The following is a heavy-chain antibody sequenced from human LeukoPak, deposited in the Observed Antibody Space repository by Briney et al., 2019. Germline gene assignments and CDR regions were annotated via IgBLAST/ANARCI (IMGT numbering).Heavy chain of an antibody. V-gene: IGHV4-34*01. D-gene: IGHD2-15*01. CDR2: INHSGST. J-gene: IGHJ4*02. CDR1: GGSFSGYY. Sequence: SETLSLTCAVYGGSFSGYYWSWIRQPPGKGLEWIGEINHSGSTNYNPSLKSRVTISVDTSKNQFSLKPSSVTAADTAVYYCAISGYCSGGSCYALRYWGQGTLVTVSS. CDR3: AISGYCSGGSCYALRY.